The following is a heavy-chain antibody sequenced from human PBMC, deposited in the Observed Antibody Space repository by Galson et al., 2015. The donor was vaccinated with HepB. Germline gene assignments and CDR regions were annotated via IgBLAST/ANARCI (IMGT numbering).Heavy chain of an antibody. J-gene: IGHJ4*02. CDR1: GFTFGDYH. D-gene: IGHD3-22*01. CDR2: ISGSGDTV. Sequence: SLRLSCAASGFTFGDYHMSWIRQAPGKGLEWISYISGSGDTVHYADSVKGRFTISRDNSKNTLYLQMSSLGAEDTAVYYCAKDLGYYYDSSGYESDYWGQGTLVIVSS. CDR3: AKDLGYYYDSSGYESDY. V-gene: IGHV3-11*01.